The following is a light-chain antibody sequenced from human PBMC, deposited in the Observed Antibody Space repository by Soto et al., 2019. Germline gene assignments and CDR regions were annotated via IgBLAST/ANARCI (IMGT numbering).Light chain of an antibody. CDR1: QDMSHY. CDR3: QQYHSLPLT. Sequence: DIQMTQSPSSLSASVGDRVIITCQASQDMSHYLNWYQQRPGKAPNLLIYDASNLEAGVPSRFSGSGAGTDFTFTISSLQPEDVATYYCQQYHSLPLTCGGGTKAEIK. CDR2: DAS. V-gene: IGKV1-33*01. J-gene: IGKJ4*01.